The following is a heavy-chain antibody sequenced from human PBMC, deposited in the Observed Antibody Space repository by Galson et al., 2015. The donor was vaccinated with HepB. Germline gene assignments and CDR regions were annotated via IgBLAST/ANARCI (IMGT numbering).Heavy chain of an antibody. D-gene: IGHD2-15*01. Sequence: SVKVSCKASGGTFSSYAISWVRQAPGQGLEWMGGIIPIFGTANYAQKFQGRVTITADESTSTAYMELSSLRSEDTAVYYCARVPYCSGGSCYALNFQHWGQVTLVTVSS. CDR2: IIPIFGTA. CDR1: GGTFSSYA. J-gene: IGHJ1*01. CDR3: ARVPYCSGGSCYALNFQH. V-gene: IGHV1-69*13.